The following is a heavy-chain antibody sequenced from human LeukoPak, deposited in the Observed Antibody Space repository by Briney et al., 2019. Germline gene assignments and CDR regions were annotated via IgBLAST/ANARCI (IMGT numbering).Heavy chain of an antibody. CDR2: IRSKAYGGTT. CDR3: TRYYYYDSSGYYY. J-gene: IGHJ4*02. CDR1: GFTFGDHA. Sequence: PGGSLRLSCTASGFTFGDHAMSWVRQAPGKGLEWVGFIRSKAYGGTTEYAASVKGRFTISRDDSKSIAYLQMNSLKTEDTAVYYCTRYYYYDSSGYYYWGQGTLVTVSS. D-gene: IGHD3-22*01. V-gene: IGHV3-49*04.